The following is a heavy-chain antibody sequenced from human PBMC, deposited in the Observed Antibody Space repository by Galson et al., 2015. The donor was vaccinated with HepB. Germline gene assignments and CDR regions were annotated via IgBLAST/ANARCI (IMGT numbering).Heavy chain of an antibody. V-gene: IGHV1-69*13. D-gene: IGHD3-22*01. J-gene: IGHJ4*02. CDR1: GGTFSSYA. Sequence: SVKVSCKASGGTFSSYAISWVRQAPGQGLEWMGGIIPIFGTANYAQKFQGRVTITADESTSTAYMELSSLRSEDTAVYYCARAKNYYDSSGYYYFDYWGQGTLVTVSS. CDR2: IIPIFGTA. CDR3: ARAKNYYDSSGYYYFDY.